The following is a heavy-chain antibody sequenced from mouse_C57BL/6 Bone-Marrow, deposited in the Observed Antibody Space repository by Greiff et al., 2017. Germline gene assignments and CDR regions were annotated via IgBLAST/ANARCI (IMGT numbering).Heavy chain of an antibody. CDR1: GFTFSDYG. J-gene: IGHJ3*01. CDR3: ARGGGGEGFAY. V-gene: IGHV5-17*01. CDR2: ISSGSSTI. Sequence: EVKLMESGGGLVKPGGSLKLSCAASGFTFSDYGMHWVRQAPEKGLEWVAYISSGSSTIYYADTVKGRFTITRDNSSNTLFLKMVRLRAEDTAMNYCARGGGGEGFAYWGQGTLVTVSA.